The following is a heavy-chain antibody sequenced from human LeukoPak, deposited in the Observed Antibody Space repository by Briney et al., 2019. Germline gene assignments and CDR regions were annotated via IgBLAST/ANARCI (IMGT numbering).Heavy chain of an antibody. CDR1: GFTFSSYS. V-gene: IGHV3-21*01. J-gene: IGHJ3*02. CDR2: ISSSSSYI. CDR3: ARGQGADYDFWSGYQGYAFDI. D-gene: IGHD3-3*01. Sequence: GGSLRLSCAASGFTFSSYSMNWVRQAPGKGLEWVSSISSSSSYIYYADSVKGRFTISRDNAKNSLYLQMNSLRAEDTAVYYCARGQGADYDFWSGYQGYAFDIWGQGTMVTVSS.